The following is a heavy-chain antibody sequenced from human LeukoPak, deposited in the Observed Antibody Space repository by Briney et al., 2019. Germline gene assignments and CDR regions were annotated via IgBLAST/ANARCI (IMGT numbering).Heavy chain of an antibody. Sequence: SETLSLTCTVSGGSVSSGSYYWSWIRQPAGKGLEWIGRIYTSGSTNYNPSLKSRVTISVDTSKNQFSLKLSSVTAADTAVYYCATRASNYDILTGSRMYYMDVWGNGTTVTVSS. CDR1: GGSVSSGSYY. J-gene: IGHJ6*03. CDR3: ATRASNYDILTGSRMYYMDV. CDR2: IYTSGST. V-gene: IGHV4-61*02. D-gene: IGHD3-9*01.